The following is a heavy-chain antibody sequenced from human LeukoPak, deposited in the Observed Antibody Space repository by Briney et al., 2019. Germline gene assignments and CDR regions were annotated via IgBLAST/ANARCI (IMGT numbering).Heavy chain of an antibody. CDR2: IKSKTDGGTT. Sequence: GGSLRLSCAASRFTFSNAWMSWVRQAPGKGLEWVGRIKSKTDGGTTDYAAPVKGRFTISRDDSKNTLYLQMNSLKTEDTAVYYCTTDQDYYDSSGYYPRDYWGQGTLVTVSS. CDR3: TTDQDYYDSSGYYPRDY. D-gene: IGHD3-22*01. V-gene: IGHV3-15*01. J-gene: IGHJ4*02. CDR1: RFTFSNAW.